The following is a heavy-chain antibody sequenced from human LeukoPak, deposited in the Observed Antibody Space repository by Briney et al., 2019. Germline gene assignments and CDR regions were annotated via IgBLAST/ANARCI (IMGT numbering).Heavy chain of an antibody. CDR3: APFPRGYSCGHQYFDY. Sequence: GGSLRLSCAASGFTLSNYWMHWVRQAPGKGLVWVSRINADGSSASYADSVKGRFTISRDNSKNTLYLQMNSLRAEDTAVYYCAPFPRGYSCGHQYFDYWGQGTLVTVSS. CDR1: GFTLSNYW. J-gene: IGHJ4*02. V-gene: IGHV3-74*01. D-gene: IGHD5-18*01. CDR2: INADGSSA.